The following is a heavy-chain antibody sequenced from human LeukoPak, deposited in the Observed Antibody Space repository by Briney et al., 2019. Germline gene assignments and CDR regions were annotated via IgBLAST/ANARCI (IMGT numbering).Heavy chain of an antibody. D-gene: IGHD3-10*01. J-gene: IGHJ5*02. CDR3: ARGRITMVRGVPENWFDP. V-gene: IGHV3-48*03. Sequence: PGGSLRLSCAASGFTFSSYEMNWVRQAPGKGLEWVSYISSSGSTIYYADSVKGRFTISRDNSKNTLYLQMNSLRAEDTAVYYCARGRITMVRGVPENWFDPWGQGTLVTVSS. CDR1: GFTFSSYE. CDR2: ISSSGSTI.